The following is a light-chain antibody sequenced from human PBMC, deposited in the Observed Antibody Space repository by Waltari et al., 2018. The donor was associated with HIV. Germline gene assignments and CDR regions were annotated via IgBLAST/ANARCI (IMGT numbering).Light chain of an antibody. CDR2: EVS. V-gene: IGLV2-23*02. Sequence: QSALTQPASVSGSPGQSITLSCTGTSSDVGSYKVVSWYQKHPGKAPKLMIYEVSKRPSGVSNRFSGSKSGNTASLTISGLQAEDEADYYCCSYAGSTTHVFGTGTKVTVL. J-gene: IGLJ1*01. CDR1: SSDVGSYKV. CDR3: CSYAGSTTHV.